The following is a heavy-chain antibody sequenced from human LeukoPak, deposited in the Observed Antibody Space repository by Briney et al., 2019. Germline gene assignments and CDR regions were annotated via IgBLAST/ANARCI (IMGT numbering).Heavy chain of an antibody. Sequence: GGSLRLSCAASGFTFSDYYMSWIRQAPGKGLEWVSYISSSGSTVYYADSVKGRFTISRDNAKNSLYLQMNSLRAEDTAVYYCARVGGYSSGWYPGESYYYYGMDVWGQGTTVTVSS. CDR1: GFTFSDYY. CDR2: ISSSGSTV. CDR3: ARVGGYSSGWYPGESYYYYGMDV. D-gene: IGHD6-19*01. J-gene: IGHJ6*02. V-gene: IGHV3-11*01.